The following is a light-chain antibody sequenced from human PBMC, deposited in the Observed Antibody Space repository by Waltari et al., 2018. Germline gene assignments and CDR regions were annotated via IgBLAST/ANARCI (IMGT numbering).Light chain of an antibody. CDR1: QSVSRS. CDR2: EAS. V-gene: IGKV3-11*02. Sequence: EIVLTQSPATLSLSPGERVTLSYRASQSVSRSLGWFLQKPGQAPKLLIYEASNRAPGLPGRFSGSGFGRDFTLTISSLEPEDFGVYYCQQRSVWPVTFGGGTKLEI. CDR3: QQRSVWPVT. J-gene: IGKJ4*01.